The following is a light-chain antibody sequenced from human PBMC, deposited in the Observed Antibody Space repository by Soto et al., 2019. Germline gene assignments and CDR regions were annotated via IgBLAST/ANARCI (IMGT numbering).Light chain of an antibody. CDR1: QSVSSK. V-gene: IGKV3-15*01. CDR3: QQYSNWPPFT. J-gene: IGKJ5*01. Sequence: EIVMAQSPGTLSVSPGERATLSCRASQSVSSKLAWYQQKPGHSPRLLIYGTSIRATGIPARFSGSGSGTEFTLTIINLQSEDFGVYYCQQYSNWPPFTFGQGTRLEVK. CDR2: GTS.